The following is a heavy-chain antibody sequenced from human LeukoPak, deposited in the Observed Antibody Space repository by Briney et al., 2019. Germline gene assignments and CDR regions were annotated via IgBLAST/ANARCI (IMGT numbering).Heavy chain of an antibody. CDR2: IYSGGST. J-gene: IGHJ4*02. Sequence: GGSLRLSCAASGFTVSSNYMSWVRQAPGKGLEWVSVIYSGGSTYYADSVKGRFTSSRDNSKNTLYLQMNSLRAEDTAVYYCARARDGYNPQLDYWGQGTLVTVSS. D-gene: IGHD5-24*01. CDR1: GFTVSSNY. CDR3: ARARDGYNPQLDY. V-gene: IGHV3-66*01.